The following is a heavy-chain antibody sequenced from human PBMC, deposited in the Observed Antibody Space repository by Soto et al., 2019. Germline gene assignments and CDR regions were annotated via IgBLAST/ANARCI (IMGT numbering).Heavy chain of an antibody. CDR2: ISSSSSYI. J-gene: IGHJ4*02. D-gene: IGHD4-17*01. CDR1: GFTFSSYS. Sequence: PGGSLRLSCAASGFTFSSYSMNWVRQAPGKGLEWVSSISSSSSYIYYADSVKGRFTISRDNAKNSLYLQMNSLRAEDTAVYYCARSTVTPDPRDSDFDYWGQGTLVTVSS. CDR3: ARSTVTPDPRDSDFDY. V-gene: IGHV3-21*01.